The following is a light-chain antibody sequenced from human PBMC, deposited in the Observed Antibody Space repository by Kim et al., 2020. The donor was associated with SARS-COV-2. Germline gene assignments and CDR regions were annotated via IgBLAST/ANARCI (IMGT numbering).Light chain of an antibody. CDR1: SSDVGAYKF. J-gene: IGLJ3*02. Sequence: QSALTQPPSVSGSPGQSVTISCTGTSSDVGAYKFVSWFQQHPGEAPKLIIYEVDKRPSGVPDRFSGSKSGNTASLTVSGLHADDEGYYCCCSFAGRNSVFGRGTQLTV. CDR3: CSFAGRNSV. V-gene: IGLV2-8*01. CDR2: EVD.